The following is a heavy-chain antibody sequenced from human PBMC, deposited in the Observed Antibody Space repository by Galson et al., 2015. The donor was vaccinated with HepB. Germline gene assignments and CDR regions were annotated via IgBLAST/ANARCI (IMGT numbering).Heavy chain of an antibody. CDR3: ARDRASDYGDSIDF. CDR2: ISSDGRNK. V-gene: IGHV3-30*03. CDR1: GFTFRGYA. D-gene: IGHD4-17*01. Sequence: SLRLSCAASGFTFRGYAMHWVRQAPGKGLEWVAVISSDGRNKYYADSVKGRFTISRDNSKNTVFLQLSRVRGEDTAVYYCARDRASDYGDSIDFWGLGTKVTVSA. J-gene: IGHJ4*02.